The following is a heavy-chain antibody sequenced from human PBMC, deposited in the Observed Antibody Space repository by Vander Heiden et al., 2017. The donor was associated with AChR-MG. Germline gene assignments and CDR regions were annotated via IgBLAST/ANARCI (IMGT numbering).Heavy chain of an antibody. D-gene: IGHD3-10*01. CDR1: GYTLTELS. Sequence: QVKLVQSGAEVQKPGASVKVSCKVSGYTLTELSMHWVRQAPGKGLEWMGGFDPEDGETIYAQKFQGRLTMTEDAYADTAYMELSSLRSEDTAVYYCATVGPLWFGELLLDYWGQGTLVTVSS. CDR3: ATVGPLWFGELLLDY. V-gene: IGHV1-24*01. CDR2: FDPEDGET. J-gene: IGHJ4*02.